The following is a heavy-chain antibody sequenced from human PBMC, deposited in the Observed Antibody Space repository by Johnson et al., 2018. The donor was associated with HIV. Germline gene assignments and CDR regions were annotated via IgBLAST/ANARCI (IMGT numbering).Heavy chain of an antibody. Sequence: QVQLVESGGGLVQPGGSLRLSCAASGFTFSSYAMHWVRQAPGKGLEWVAVISYDGHNKYYADSVKGRFTVSRDNSQNTLYLQINNLGTEDTAVYYCAIGGKYHAFDIWGQGTMVTVSS. CDR1: GFTFSSYA. CDR3: AIGGKYHAFDI. CDR2: ISYDGHNK. V-gene: IGHV3-30*04. J-gene: IGHJ3*02. D-gene: IGHD3-16*01.